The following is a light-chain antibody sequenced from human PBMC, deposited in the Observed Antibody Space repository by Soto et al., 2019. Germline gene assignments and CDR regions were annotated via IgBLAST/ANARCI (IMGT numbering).Light chain of an antibody. CDR2: STF. CDR3: QLYGSSWT. J-gene: IGKJ1*01. Sequence: EIVLTQSPGTLSLSPGERATLSCRVSQSDSSRFLAWYQQKPGQAPRLLIHSTFRRDTGIPDRFSGSGSGTDFTLTISRLEPEDYAVYYCQLYGSSWTFGQGTKVEIK. V-gene: IGKV3-20*01. CDR1: QSDSSRF.